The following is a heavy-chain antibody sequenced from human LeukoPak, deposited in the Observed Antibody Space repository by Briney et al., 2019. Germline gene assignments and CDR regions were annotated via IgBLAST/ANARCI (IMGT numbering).Heavy chain of an antibody. V-gene: IGHV3-21*01. CDR3: ARDIIGITMVRGVNSARDY. D-gene: IGHD3-10*01. Sequence: PGGSLRLSCAASGFTFSSYSMNWVRQAPGKGLEWVSSISSSSSYIYYADSVKGRFTISRDNAKNSLYLQMNSLRAEDTAVYYCARDIIGITMVRGVNSARDYWGQGTLVTVSS. CDR2: ISSSSSYI. J-gene: IGHJ4*02. CDR1: GFTFSSYS.